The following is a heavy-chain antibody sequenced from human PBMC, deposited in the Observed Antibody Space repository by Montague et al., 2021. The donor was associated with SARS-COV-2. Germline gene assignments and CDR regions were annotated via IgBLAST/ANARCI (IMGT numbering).Heavy chain of an antibody. Sequence: SLRLSCAASGFSFPTYWMNWVRQVPGKGLVWVAHINGDGTSSDYADFVKGRFTISRDNAKSTLFLHMDRLSVADTAIYYCSRVLAPSTAPFDLWGRGTLVTV. CDR2: INGDGTSS. J-gene: IGHJ3*01. CDR3: SRVLAPSTAPFDL. D-gene: IGHD1-1*01. CDR1: GFSFPTYW. V-gene: IGHV3-74*01.